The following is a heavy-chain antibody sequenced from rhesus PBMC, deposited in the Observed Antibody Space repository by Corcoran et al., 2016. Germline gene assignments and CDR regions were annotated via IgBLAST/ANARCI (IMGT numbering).Heavy chain of an antibody. V-gene: IGHV4-93*01. CDR3: ARPWGIAAAGSDY. D-gene: IGHD6-31*01. Sequence: QVQLQESGPAVVKPSETLSLTCAASGGSISSSNWWSWIRQSPGKGLEWIGGIIGSGGSTEYNPSLNSRVTISKDTSKNQFSRKLSFVTAADTAVYYCARPWGIAAAGSDYWGQGVLVTVSS. CDR2: IIGSGGST. CDR1: GGSISSSNW. J-gene: IGHJ4*01.